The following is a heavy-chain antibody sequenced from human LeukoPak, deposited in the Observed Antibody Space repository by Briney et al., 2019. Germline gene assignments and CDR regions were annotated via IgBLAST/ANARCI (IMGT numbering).Heavy chain of an antibody. J-gene: IGHJ4*03. CDR3: ATRSSTLAAARCFDD. CDR2: IDHRGSS. V-gene: IGHV4-34*01. CDR1: GESFSAYF. Sequence: SETLSLTCAVHGESFSAYFWSWIRQVPRKGLEWIGEIDHRGSSNYNPPLKSRATISVDTSKNHFSLSLTSVTAADTAVYYCATRSSTLAAARCFDDWGQGTVVTVSS. D-gene: IGHD6-6*01.